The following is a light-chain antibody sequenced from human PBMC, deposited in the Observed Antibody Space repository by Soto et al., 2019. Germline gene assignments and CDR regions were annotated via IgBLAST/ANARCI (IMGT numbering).Light chain of an antibody. CDR3: QQRSNWPG. CDR2: DAS. Sequence: EIVLTQSPATLSLSPGERATLSWRASQSVSSYLAWYQQKPGQAPRLLIYDASNRATGIPARSSGGGSGTDFTLTISSLEPEDFAVDFCQQRSNWPGFGGGTKVEIK. V-gene: IGKV3-11*01. CDR1: QSVSSY. J-gene: IGKJ4*01.